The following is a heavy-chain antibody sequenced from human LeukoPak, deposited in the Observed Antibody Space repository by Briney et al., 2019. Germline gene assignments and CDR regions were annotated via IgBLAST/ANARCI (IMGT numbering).Heavy chain of an antibody. Sequence: GGSLRLSCAASGFTFSSYEMNWVRQAPGKGLEWVSYISSSGRTIYYADSVKGRFTISRDNAKNSLYLQMNSLRAEDTAVYYCARDVGGYDSDYWGQGTLVTVSS. CDR2: ISSSGRTI. J-gene: IGHJ4*02. CDR3: ARDVGGYDSDY. V-gene: IGHV3-48*03. D-gene: IGHD5-12*01. CDR1: GFTFSSYE.